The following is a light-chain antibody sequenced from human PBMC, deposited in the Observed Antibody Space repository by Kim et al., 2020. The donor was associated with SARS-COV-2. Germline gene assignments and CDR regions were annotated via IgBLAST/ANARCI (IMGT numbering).Light chain of an antibody. CDR2: LNSDGSH. CDR3: QTWGTGFWV. Sequence: ASVKLPINLVSGQRSYAIAWHQERPGKGPRYLMKLNSDGSHSKGDGIPDRFSGSSSGAERYLTISSLQSEDGADYYCQTWGTGFWVFGGGTKLTVL. CDR1: SGQRSYA. V-gene: IGLV4-69*01. J-gene: IGLJ3*02.